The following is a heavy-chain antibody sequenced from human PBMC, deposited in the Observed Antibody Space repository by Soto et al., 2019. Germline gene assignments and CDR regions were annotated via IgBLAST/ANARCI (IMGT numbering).Heavy chain of an antibody. Sequence: LRLSCAASGFTFSSYSMNWVRQAPGKGLEWVSYISSSSSTIYYADSVKGRFTISRDNAKNSLYLQMNSLRAEDTAVYYCARGQADFGYSSSWYVSGRWFDPWGQGTLVTVSS. CDR3: ARGQADFGYSSSWYVSGRWFDP. CDR1: GFTFSSYS. D-gene: IGHD6-13*01. V-gene: IGHV3-48*01. CDR2: ISSSSSTI. J-gene: IGHJ5*02.